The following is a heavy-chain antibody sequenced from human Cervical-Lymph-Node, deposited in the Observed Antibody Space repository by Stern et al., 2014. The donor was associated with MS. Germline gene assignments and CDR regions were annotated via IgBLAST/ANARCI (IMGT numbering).Heavy chain of an antibody. Sequence: QLQLQESGPGLVKPSETLSLTCTVSGGSISSYYLRWIRQPPGKGLEWMGYIYYSGSTNYNPSLKSRVTISVDTSKSQFSLKLSSVTAADTAVYYCAGMLAYCGGDCYSDAFDIWGQGTMVTVSS. D-gene: IGHD2-21*02. CDR2: IYYSGST. CDR1: GGSISSYY. J-gene: IGHJ3*02. V-gene: IGHV4-59*01. CDR3: AGMLAYCGGDCYSDAFDI.